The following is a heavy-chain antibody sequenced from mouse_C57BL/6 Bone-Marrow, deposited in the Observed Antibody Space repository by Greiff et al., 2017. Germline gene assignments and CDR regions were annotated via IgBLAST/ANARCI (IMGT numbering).Heavy chain of an antibody. J-gene: IGHJ2*01. CDR1: GYSITSDY. CDR2: ISYSGST. V-gene: IGHV3-8*01. D-gene: IGHD1-1*01. CDR3: ARLPLLLRQYYFDY. Sequence: EVKLVESGPGLAKPSQTLSLTCSVSGYSITSDYWNWIRKFPGNKLEYMRYISYSGSTYYNPSPKSRISITRDTSKNQYYLQLNSVTTEDTATYYCARLPLLLRQYYFDYWGQGTTLTVSS.